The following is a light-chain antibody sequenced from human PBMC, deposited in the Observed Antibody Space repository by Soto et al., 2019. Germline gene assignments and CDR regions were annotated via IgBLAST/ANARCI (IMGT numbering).Light chain of an antibody. CDR1: QILLHSNGYNY. Sequence: DIVITHSPLSLPVTPGDPASISCMSSQILLHSNGYNYLDWYLQKPGQSPQLLIYLGSSRASGVPDRFSGGGSGTDFTLKISRVEAEDVAVYYCHLYGSSPPWKFGQGTKVDIK. CDR3: HLYGSSPPWK. V-gene: IGKV2-28*01. CDR2: LGS. J-gene: IGKJ1*01.